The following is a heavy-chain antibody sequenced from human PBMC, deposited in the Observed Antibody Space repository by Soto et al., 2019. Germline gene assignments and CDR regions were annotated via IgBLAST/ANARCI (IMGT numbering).Heavy chain of an antibody. D-gene: IGHD1-26*01. CDR1: GFTFSSYG. J-gene: IGHJ4*02. CDR3: ATDPLPYSGSY. V-gene: IGHV3-30*03. Sequence: QVQLVESGGGVVQPGRSLRLSCAASGFTFSSYGRHWVRQAPGKGLEWVAVISYDGSNKYYADSVKGRFTISRDNSKNTLYLQMNSLRAEDTAVYYCATDPLPYSGSYWGQGTLVTVSS. CDR2: ISYDGSNK.